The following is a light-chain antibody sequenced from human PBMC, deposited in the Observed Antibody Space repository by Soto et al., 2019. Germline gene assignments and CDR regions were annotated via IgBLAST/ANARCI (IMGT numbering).Light chain of an antibody. CDR2: GAS. CDR1: QSTSNNY. V-gene: IGKV3-20*01. J-gene: IGKJ1*01. Sequence: EMVLTQSRGTLSLSPGERATLSCRTSQSTSNNYLAWYQQKPGQAPRLLIYGASSRATGIPDRFSGSGSGTDFTLTISRLEPEDFAVYYCQQYGNSRTFGQGTKVDIK. CDR3: QQYGNSRT.